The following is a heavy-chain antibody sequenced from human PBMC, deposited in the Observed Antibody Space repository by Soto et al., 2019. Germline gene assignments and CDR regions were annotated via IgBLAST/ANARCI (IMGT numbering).Heavy chain of an antibody. CDR2: ISGSSSTT. CDR1: GFTFNKYA. V-gene: IGHV3-23*01. Sequence: EVQLLEYGVGLVQRGESLRLSCVASGFTFNKYAMTWVRQAPGKGLEWVSSISGSSSTTYYADSVKGRFTISRDNSKNTVYMHMNTLSTEDTAVYYCAPTRYDYGDDAVGYWGQGTLVTVSS. J-gene: IGHJ4*01. D-gene: IGHD4-17*01. CDR3: APTRYDYGDDAVGY.